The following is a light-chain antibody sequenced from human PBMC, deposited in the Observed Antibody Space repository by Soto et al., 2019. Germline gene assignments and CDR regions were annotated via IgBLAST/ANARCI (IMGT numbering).Light chain of an antibody. J-gene: IGLJ1*01. CDR3: SSYTSSSTPYV. CDR2: DVT. CDR1: SSDVGGYNY. Sequence: QSALTQPASVSGSPGQSITISCTGTSSDVGGYNYVSWYQQHPVKDPKLMIYDVTNRPSGVSDRFSGSKSGNTASLTISGRQAEDEADYYCSSYTSSSTPYVFGTGTKVTVL. V-gene: IGLV2-14*01.